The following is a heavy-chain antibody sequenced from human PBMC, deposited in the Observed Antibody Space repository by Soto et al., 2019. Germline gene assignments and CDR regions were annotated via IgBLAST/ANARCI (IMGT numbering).Heavy chain of an antibody. Sequence: QVQLVESGGGVVQRGGSLRLSCAASGFTFSSYGMHWVRQAPGKGLEWVAVIWYDGSNKYYADSVKGRYTISRDDSKNTVYLLMNSLGAEDTAVYYCTRDPLIAVAAYDAFDIWGQGTSVTVSS. CDR3: TRDPLIAVAAYDAFDI. J-gene: IGHJ3*02. CDR1: GFTFSSYG. CDR2: IWYDGSNK. D-gene: IGHD6-19*01. V-gene: IGHV3-33*01.